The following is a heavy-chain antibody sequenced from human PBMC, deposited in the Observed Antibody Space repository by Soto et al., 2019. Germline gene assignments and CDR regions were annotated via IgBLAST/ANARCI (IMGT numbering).Heavy chain of an antibody. CDR1: GGSISSGGYY. D-gene: IGHD3-10*01. V-gene: IGHV4-31*03. CDR3: ARWVAVRIIDAFDI. J-gene: IGHJ3*02. Sequence: KPSETLSFTCTVSGGSISSGGYYWSWIRQHPGKGLEWIGYIYYSGSTYHNPSLKSRVTISVDTSKNQFSLKLSSVTAADTAVYYCARWVAVRIIDAFDIWGQGTMVTVSS. CDR2: IYYSGST.